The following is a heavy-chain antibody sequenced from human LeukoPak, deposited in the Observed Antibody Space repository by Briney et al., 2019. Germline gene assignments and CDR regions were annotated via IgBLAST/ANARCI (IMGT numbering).Heavy chain of an antibody. CDR3: ARHLGRFDP. CDR2: IYTSGST. V-gene: IGHV4-4*09. CDR1: GGSISSYY. J-gene: IGHJ5*02. Sequence: SETLSLTCTVSGGSISSYYWSWLRQPPGKGLEWIGYIYTSGSTNYNPSLKSRVTISLDTSKNQFPLKLSSVTAADTAVYYCARHLGRFDPWGQGTLVTVSS.